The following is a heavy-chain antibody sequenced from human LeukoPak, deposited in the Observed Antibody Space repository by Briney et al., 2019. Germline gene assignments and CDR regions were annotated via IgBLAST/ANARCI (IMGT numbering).Heavy chain of an antibody. D-gene: IGHD6-13*01. V-gene: IGHV3-11*04. CDR2: ISSSGSTI. CDR1: GFTFSDYY. Sequence: GGSLRLSCAASGFTFSDYYMSWIRQAPGKGLEWVSYISSSGSTIYYADSVKGRFTISRDNAKNSLYLQMNSLRAEDTAVYYCARSSSSGGFDAFDIWGQGTMVTVSS. CDR3: ARSSSSGGFDAFDI. J-gene: IGHJ3*02.